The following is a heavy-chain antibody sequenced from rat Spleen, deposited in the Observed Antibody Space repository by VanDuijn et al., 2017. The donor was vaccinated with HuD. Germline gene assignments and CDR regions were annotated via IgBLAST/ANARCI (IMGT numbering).Heavy chain of an antibody. D-gene: IGHD2-1*01. V-gene: IGHV5-31*01. CDR1: GFTFNNYW. J-gene: IGHJ2*01. CDR3: ARGAAGIYLGYFDY. CDR2: ITNTGGSI. Sequence: EVQLVESGGGLVQPGRSLKLSCVASGFTFNNYWMSWIRQAPGKGLEWVASITNTGGSIYYPDSVKGRFTISRDNAENTVYLHMDSLRSEDSATYYCARGAAGIYLGYFDYWGQGVMVTVSS.